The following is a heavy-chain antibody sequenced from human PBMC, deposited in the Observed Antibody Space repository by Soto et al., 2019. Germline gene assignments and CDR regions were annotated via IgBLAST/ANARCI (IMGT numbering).Heavy chain of an antibody. D-gene: IGHD2-21*02. CDR3: ASTYCGGDCYSARFDY. Sequence: QVQLVQSGAEVKKPGSSVKVSCKASGGTFSSYAISWVRQAPGQGLEWMGGIIPIFGTANYAQKFQGRVTITADKSTITAYMELSSLRSEDTAVYYCASTYCGGDCYSARFDYWGQGTLVTVSS. CDR2: IIPIFGTA. CDR1: GGTFSSYA. V-gene: IGHV1-69*06. J-gene: IGHJ4*02.